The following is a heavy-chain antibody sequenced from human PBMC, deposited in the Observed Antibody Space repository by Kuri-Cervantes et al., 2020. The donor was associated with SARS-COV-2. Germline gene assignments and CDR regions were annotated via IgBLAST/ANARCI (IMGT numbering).Heavy chain of an antibody. Sequence: LSLTCAASGFTFRNYGMHWVRQAPGKGLEWVAFIRYDGRKKYYADSVKGRLTISRDNSKNTLYMQMNSLRAEDTAVYHCAKDEEGEFDIVTGYLYYFDSWGQGTLVTVSS. D-gene: IGHD3-9*01. CDR3: AKDEEGEFDIVTGYLYYFDS. V-gene: IGHV3-30*02. CDR2: IRYDGRKK. CDR1: GFTFRNYG. J-gene: IGHJ4*02.